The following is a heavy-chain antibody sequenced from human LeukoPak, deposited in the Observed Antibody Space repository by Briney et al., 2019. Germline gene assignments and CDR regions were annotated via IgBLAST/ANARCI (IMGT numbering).Heavy chain of an antibody. CDR3: ARVWGSITMIVVVMDAFDI. V-gene: IGHV1-2*02. CDR1: GYTFTGYY. J-gene: IGHJ3*02. CDR2: INPNSGGT. D-gene: IGHD3-22*01. Sequence: GASVKVSCKASGYTFTGYYMHWVRQAPGQGLEWMGWINPNSGGTNYAQKFQGRVTMTRDTSISTAYMELSRLRSDDTAVCYCARVWGSITMIVVVMDAFDIWGQGTMVTVSS.